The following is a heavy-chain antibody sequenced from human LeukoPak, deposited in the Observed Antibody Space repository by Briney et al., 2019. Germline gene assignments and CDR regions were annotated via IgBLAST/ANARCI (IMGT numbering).Heavy chain of an antibody. CDR2: MNPNSGST. V-gene: IGHV1-8*03. Sequence: GASVKVSCKASGYTFTSYDINWVRQATGQGLEWMGWMNPNSGSTGYAQKFQGRVTITRNTSISTAYMELSSLRSEDTAVYYCARENTYYYDSSGPDAFDIWGQGTMVTVSS. D-gene: IGHD3-22*01. CDR1: GYTFTSYD. J-gene: IGHJ3*02. CDR3: ARENTYYYDSSGPDAFDI.